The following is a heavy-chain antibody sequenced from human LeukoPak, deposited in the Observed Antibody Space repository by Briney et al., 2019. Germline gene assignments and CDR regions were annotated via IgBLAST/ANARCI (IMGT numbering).Heavy chain of an antibody. CDR3: ARDGDGYNFDY. CDR2: ITGDGSDA. V-gene: IGHV3-74*01. Sequence: PGGSLRLSCAASGLAFGNYWMHWVRQVPGKGLGWVSGITGDGSDANYADSVKGRFTISRDNARNTLYLQMNSLRAEDTAVYYCARDGDGYNFDYWGQEALVTVSS. D-gene: IGHD5-24*01. J-gene: IGHJ4*02. CDR1: GLAFGNYW.